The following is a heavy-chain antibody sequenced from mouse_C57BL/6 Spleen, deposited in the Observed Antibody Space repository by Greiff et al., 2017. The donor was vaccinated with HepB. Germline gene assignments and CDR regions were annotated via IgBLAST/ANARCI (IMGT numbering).Heavy chain of an antibody. CDR1: GYSITSGYG. D-gene: IGHD1-2*01. CDR2: ISYSGST. CDR3: ARTAQIKY. V-gene: IGHV3-2*02. Sequence: DVQLQESGPGLVKPSQSLSLTCTVTGYSITSGYGWNWIRQFPGNKLEWMGYISYSGSTNYNPSLKRRISITRDTSKNQFFLQLNSVTTEDTATYYCARTAQIKYWGQGTTLTVSS. J-gene: IGHJ2*01.